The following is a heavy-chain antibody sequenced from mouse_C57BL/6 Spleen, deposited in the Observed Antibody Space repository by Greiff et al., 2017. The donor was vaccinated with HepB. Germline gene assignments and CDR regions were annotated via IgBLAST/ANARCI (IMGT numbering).Heavy chain of an antibody. CDR2: ISDGGSYT. D-gene: IGHD2-4*01. J-gene: IGHJ2*01. V-gene: IGHV5-4*01. Sequence: EVQVVESGGGLVKPGGSLKLSCAASGFTFSSYAMSWVRQTPEKRLEWVATISDGGSYTYYPDNVKGRFTISRDNAKNNLYLQMSHLKSEDTAMYYCAREKGLRLNSFDYWGQGTTLTVSS. CDR1: GFTFSSYA. CDR3: AREKGLRLNSFDY.